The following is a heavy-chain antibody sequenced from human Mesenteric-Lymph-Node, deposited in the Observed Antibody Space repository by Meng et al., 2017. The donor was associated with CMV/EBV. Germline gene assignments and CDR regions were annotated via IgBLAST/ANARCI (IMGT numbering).Heavy chain of an antibody. CDR2: INHSGST. CDR1: GGSFSGYY. Sequence: SQTRSLTGAVYGGSFSGYYWSWIRQPPGKGLEWIGEINHSGSTNYNPSLKSRVTISVDTSKNQFSLKLSSVTAADTAVYYCARKLLWFGELLEIDWGQGTLVTVSS. D-gene: IGHD3-10*01. J-gene: IGHJ4*02. V-gene: IGHV4-34*01. CDR3: ARKLLWFGELLEID.